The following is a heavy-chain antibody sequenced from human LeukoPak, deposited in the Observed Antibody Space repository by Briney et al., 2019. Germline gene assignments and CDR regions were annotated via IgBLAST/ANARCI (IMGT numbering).Heavy chain of an antibody. CDR1: GFTFSSYG. V-gene: IGHV3-33*06. CDR3: AKEKGTYYYDSSGYYDY. Sequence: GRSPRLSCAASGFTFSSYGMHWVRQAPGKGLEWVAVIWYDGSNKYYADSVKGRFTISRDNSKNTLYLQMNSLRAEDTAVYYCAKEKGTYYYDSSGYYDYWGQGTLVTVSS. D-gene: IGHD3-22*01. J-gene: IGHJ4*02. CDR2: IWYDGSNK.